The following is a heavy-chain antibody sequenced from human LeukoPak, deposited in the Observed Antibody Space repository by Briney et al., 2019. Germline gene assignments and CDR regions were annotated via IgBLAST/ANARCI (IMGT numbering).Heavy chain of an antibody. CDR3: AKDYDFWSGPSSY. J-gene: IGHJ4*02. CDR2: ISGSGGST. Sequence: GGSLRLSCAASGFTFSSYAMSWVRQAPGKGLEWVSAISGSGGSTYYADSVKGRFTIPRDNSKNTLYLQMNSLRAEDTAVYYCAKDYDFWSGPSSYWGQGTLVTVSS. D-gene: IGHD3-3*01. CDR1: GFTFSSYA. V-gene: IGHV3-23*01.